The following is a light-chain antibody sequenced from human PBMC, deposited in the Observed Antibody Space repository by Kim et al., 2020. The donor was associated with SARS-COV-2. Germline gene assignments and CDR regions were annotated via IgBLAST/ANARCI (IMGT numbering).Light chain of an antibody. CDR1: QTIGSGY. V-gene: IGKV3-20*01. CDR2: GAS. Sequence: EIVLTQSPGTLSLSPGEGATLSCRASQTIGSGYLAWYQQKPGQAPRLLIYGASIRATGIPDRFSGSGSGTDFTLTISRLEPEDFAVYYCQQYGSSYTFGQETKVDIK. J-gene: IGKJ2*01. CDR3: QQYGSSYT.